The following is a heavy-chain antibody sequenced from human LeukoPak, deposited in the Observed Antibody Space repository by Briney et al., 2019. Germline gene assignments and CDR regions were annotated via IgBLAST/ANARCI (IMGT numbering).Heavy chain of an antibody. Sequence: GASVKVSCKAAGYTFTNYYMQWVRQATGQGLEWMGWMNPNSGNTGYAQKFQGRVTMTRNTSISTAYMELSSLRSEDTAVYYCARGIKYSSRRNYFDYWGQGTLVTVSS. J-gene: IGHJ4*02. D-gene: IGHD6-6*01. CDR3: ARGIKYSSRRNYFDY. CDR1: GYTFTNYY. CDR2: MNPNSGNT. V-gene: IGHV1-8*02.